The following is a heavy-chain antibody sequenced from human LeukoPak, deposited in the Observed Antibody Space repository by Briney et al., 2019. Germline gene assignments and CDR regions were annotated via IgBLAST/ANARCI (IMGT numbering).Heavy chain of an antibody. CDR3: ARGVDYYGV. D-gene: IGHD3-10*01. J-gene: IGHJ4*02. V-gene: IGHV4-34*01. CDR1: GGSFSGYY. CDR2: INHSGST. Sequence: SETLSLTCAAYGGSFSGYYWSWLRQPPGKGLERIGEINHSGSTNYNPSLKSRVTISVDTSKNQFSLELSSVTAADTAVYYCARGVDYYGVWGQGTLVTVSS.